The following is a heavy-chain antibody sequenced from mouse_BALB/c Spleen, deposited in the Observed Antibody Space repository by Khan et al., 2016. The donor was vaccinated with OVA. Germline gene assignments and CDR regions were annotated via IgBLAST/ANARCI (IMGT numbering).Heavy chain of an antibody. CDR1: GYTFTTYW. CDR2: INPSHGGT. D-gene: IGHD2-3*01. CDR3: ARSGDGHLPYPY. J-gene: IGHJ3*01. Sequence: QVQLQQSGAELVRPGVSVKLSCKASGYTFTTYWVLWIKKGPEEGLERIGEINPSHGGTNYNEKFQNKATLTVDTSSSTAYMQLSSLTSEDSAVYYCARSGDGHLPYPYWGQGTLVTVSA. V-gene: IGHV1S81*02.